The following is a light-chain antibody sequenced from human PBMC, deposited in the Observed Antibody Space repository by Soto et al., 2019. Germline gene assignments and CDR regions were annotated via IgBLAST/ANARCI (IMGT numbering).Light chain of an antibody. J-gene: IGKJ1*01. Sequence: EIVLTQIPGTLSLSPGERATLSCRASQSLSNNYLAWYQQKSGQAPRLLIHGASTRATGIPDGFSGSGSGADFTLTISRLEPEDFAVYYCQKYGTSPSWTFGQGTRVEI. V-gene: IGKV3-20*01. CDR2: GAS. CDR1: QSLSNNY. CDR3: QKYGTSPSWT.